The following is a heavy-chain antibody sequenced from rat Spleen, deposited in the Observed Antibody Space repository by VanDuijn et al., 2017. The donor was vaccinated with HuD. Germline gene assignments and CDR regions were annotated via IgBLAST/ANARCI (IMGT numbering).Heavy chain of an antibody. CDR1: GFSLINYS. CDR2: MWRSGST. D-gene: IGHD1-1*01. CDR3: ARGYYYYFDY. Sequence: QVQLMESGPGLVQPSETLSLTCTVSGFSLINYSVHWVRQPPGKGLEWVGVMWRSGSTDYNSIFKSRLSISRDTSKNQVFLKMNSLQSEDTATYYCARGYYYYFDYWGQGVMVTVSS. V-gene: IGHV2-45*01. J-gene: IGHJ2*01.